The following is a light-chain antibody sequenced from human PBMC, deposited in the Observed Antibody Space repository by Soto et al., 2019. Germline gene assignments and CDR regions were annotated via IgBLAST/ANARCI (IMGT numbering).Light chain of an antibody. CDR2: GAS. J-gene: IGKJ2*01. Sequence: AIKMTQSPSSLSASVGDRVTITCRASQGIRNDLAWYQQKPGKAPTLLIYGASTLHSGVPSRFSGSGSGTDFTLTISSLQPEDFATYYCLQDYNYPLTFGQGTKLEI. CDR1: QGIRND. V-gene: IGKV1-6*01. CDR3: LQDYNYPLT.